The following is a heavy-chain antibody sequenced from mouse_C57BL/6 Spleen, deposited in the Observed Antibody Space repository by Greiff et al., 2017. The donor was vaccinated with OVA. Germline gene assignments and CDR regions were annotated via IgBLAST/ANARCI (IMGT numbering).Heavy chain of an antibody. CDR1: GYTFTDYY. Sequence: VQLQQSGPELVKPGASVKISCKASGYTFTDYYMNWVKQSHGKSLEWIGDINPNNGGTSYNQKFKGKATLTVDKSSSTAYMELRSLTSEASAVYYCARGYFDYWGQGTTLTVSS. CDR2: INPNNGGT. V-gene: IGHV1-26*01. J-gene: IGHJ2*01. CDR3: ARGYFDY.